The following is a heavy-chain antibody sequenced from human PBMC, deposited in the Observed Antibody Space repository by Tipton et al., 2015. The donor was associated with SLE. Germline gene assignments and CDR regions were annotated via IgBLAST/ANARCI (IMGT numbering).Heavy chain of an antibody. D-gene: IGHD3-22*01. CDR2: ITGSGDRT. J-gene: IGHJ4*02. CDR3: ARDSYYDSSGY. V-gene: IGHV3-23*01. CDR1: GFTFSNYA. Sequence: SLRLSCAASGFTFSNYAMSWVRQAPGKGLEWVSAITGSGDRTYYIDSVKGRFTISRDNSKNSLYLQMNSLRAEDTAVYYCARDSYYDSSGYWGQGTLVTVSS.